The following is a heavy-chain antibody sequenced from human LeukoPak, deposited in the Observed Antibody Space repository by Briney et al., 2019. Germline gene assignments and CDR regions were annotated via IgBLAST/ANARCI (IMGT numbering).Heavy chain of an antibody. CDR1: GFIFSSYG. CDR3: AKDHTGDYASFDY. Sequence: SGGSLRLSCAASGFIFSSYGMHWVRQAPGKGLEWVAFIRYDGSKEYYAESVKGRFTISRDNSKNTQYLQMISLKAEDTAVYYCAKDHTGDYASFDYWGQGTLVTVSS. CDR2: IRYDGSKE. J-gene: IGHJ4*02. D-gene: IGHD4-17*01. V-gene: IGHV3-30*02.